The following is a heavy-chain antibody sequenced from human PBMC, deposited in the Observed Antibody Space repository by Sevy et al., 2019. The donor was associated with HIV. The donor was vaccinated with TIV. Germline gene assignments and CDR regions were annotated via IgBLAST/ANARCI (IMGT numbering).Heavy chain of an antibody. V-gene: IGHV4-59*01. CDR3: ARDSTNRPRVFDY. J-gene: IGHJ4*02. CDR1: GGSISSYF. CDR2: IYFTGNT. Sequence: SETLSLTCSVSGGSISSYFWTWVRQSPGKGLEWIGNIYFTGNTDYSPSLKSRVTLSLDTSKSQFSLTLKSVTAADTAIYFCARDSTNRPRVFDYWGQGTLVTVSS. D-gene: IGHD6-6*01.